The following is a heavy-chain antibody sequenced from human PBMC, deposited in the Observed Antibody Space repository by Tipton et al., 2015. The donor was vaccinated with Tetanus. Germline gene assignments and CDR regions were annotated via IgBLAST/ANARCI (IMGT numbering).Heavy chain of an antibody. Sequence: MQLVQSGAEVKKPGESLKISCKASGHSFTSSWIGWVRQMPGKGLEWMGIIYPGDSGTRYSPAFQGQVTISADKSTSTAYLQWSPLKASDTAMYYCARGHTGDRIDYWGQGTLVAASS. CDR2: IYPGDSGT. D-gene: IGHD2-21*01. CDR3: ARGHTGDRIDY. CDR1: GHSFTSSW. J-gene: IGHJ4*02. V-gene: IGHV5-51*01.